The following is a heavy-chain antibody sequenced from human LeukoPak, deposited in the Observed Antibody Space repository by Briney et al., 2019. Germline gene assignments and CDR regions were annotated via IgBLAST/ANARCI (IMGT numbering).Heavy chain of an antibody. D-gene: IGHD4-17*01. J-gene: IGHJ3*02. Sequence: PGASLRLSCAASGFTFSSYAMSWVRQAPGKGLEWVSAISGSGGSTYYAGSVKGRFTISRDNSKNTLYLQMNSLRAEDTAVYYCAKSYYGDYLNDAFDIWGQGTMVTVSS. CDR2: ISGSGGST. CDR1: GFTFSSYA. V-gene: IGHV3-23*01. CDR3: AKSYYGDYLNDAFDI.